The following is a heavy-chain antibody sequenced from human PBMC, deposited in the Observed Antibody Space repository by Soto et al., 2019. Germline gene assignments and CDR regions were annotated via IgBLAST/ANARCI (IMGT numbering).Heavy chain of an antibody. CDR3: ARGILYSSNFDY. J-gene: IGHJ4*02. CDR2: ISSSSDYI. V-gene: IGHV3-21*01. D-gene: IGHD6-19*01. Sequence: EVQLVESGGGLVKPGGSLTLSCAVSGFTFSTYSMNWVRQAPGKGLEWVSSISSSSDYIYYADSVKGRFTISRDNDKNSLYLQMNSLRAEDTAVYYCARGILYSSNFDYWGQGTLVTVSS. CDR1: GFTFSTYS.